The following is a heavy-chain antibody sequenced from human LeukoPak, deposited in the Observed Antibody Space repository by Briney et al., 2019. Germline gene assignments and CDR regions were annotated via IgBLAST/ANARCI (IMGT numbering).Heavy chain of an antibody. V-gene: IGHV4-59*12. J-gene: IGHJ2*01. CDR2: IYFIGTT. CDR1: GGSTSSYY. Sequence: PSETLSLTCTVSGGSTSSYYWSWLRQPPGKGLEWVGYIYFIGTTQYNPSLESRVTVSLDTSKNQFSLKLTYVTAADTAVYYCARELGWGSAGSWYFDLWGRGTLVTVSS. CDR3: ARELGWGSAGSWYFDL. D-gene: IGHD7-27*01.